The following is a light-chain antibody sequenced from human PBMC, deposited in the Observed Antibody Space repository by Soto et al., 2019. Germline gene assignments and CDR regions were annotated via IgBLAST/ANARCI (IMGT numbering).Light chain of an antibody. CDR3: SSYTSSSTPVV. CDR2: DVS. Sequence: QSVLTQPASVSGSPGHSITISCTGTSSDVGGYNYVSWYQQHPGKAPKLMIYDVSNRPSGVSNRFSGPKSGNTASLTISGLQAEDEADYYCSSYTSSSTPVVFGGGTKVTVL. CDR1: SSDVGGYNY. V-gene: IGLV2-14*01. J-gene: IGLJ2*01.